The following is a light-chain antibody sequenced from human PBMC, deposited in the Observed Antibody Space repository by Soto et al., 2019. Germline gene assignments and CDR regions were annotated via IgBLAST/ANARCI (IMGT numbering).Light chain of an antibody. Sequence: EIVMTQSPATLSVSPRERATLSCRASQSVSSNLAWYQQKPGQAPRLLIYGASTRATGIPARFSGSGSGTEFTLTISSLQSEDFAVYYCQQYNNWPPKFTFGPGTKVDIK. CDR2: GAS. CDR1: QSVSSN. V-gene: IGKV3-15*01. CDR3: QQYNNWPPKFT. J-gene: IGKJ3*01.